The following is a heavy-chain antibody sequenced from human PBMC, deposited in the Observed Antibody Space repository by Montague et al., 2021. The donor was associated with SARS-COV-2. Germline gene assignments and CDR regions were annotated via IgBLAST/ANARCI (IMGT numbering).Heavy chain of an antibody. CDR1: GGSFSGNY. Sequence: SETLSLTCAVYGGSFSGNYWCWIRQPPGTGLEWIWEINHYGSTNYNPSLKSRVTMSVDTSKNQFSLKLSTVTATDTAVYYCARGLPVTTLFYYFGMDVWGQGTTVTVSS. V-gene: IGHV4-34*01. CDR2: INHYGST. CDR3: ARGLPVTTLFYYFGMDV. D-gene: IGHD4-11*01. J-gene: IGHJ6*02.